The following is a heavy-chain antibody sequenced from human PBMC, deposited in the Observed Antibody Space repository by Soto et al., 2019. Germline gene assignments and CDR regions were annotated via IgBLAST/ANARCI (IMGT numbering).Heavy chain of an antibody. CDR1: GFTFSSYG. J-gene: IGHJ4*02. Sequence: QVQLVESGGGVVQPGRSLRLSCAASGFTFSSYGMHWVRQAPGKGLEWVAVIWYDGSNKYYADSVKGRFTISRDNSKNTLYLQMNSLRAEDSAVYYCARDKYSGYDLDYWGQGTLVTVSS. D-gene: IGHD5-12*01. CDR3: ARDKYSGYDLDY. V-gene: IGHV3-33*01. CDR2: IWYDGSNK.